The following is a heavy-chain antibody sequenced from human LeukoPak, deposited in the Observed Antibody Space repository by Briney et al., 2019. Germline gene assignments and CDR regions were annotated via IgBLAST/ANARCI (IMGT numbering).Heavy chain of an antibody. D-gene: IGHD6-6*01. J-gene: IGHJ4*02. V-gene: IGHV1-8*03. CDR1: GYTFTSYD. CDR3: ARENSGSSSSLDY. Sequence: ASVKVSCKASGYTFTSYDINWVRQATGQGLEWMGWINPNSGNTGYAQKFQGRVTITRNTSISTAYMELSSLRSEDTAVYYCARENSGSSSSLDYWGQGTLVTVSS. CDR2: INPNSGNT.